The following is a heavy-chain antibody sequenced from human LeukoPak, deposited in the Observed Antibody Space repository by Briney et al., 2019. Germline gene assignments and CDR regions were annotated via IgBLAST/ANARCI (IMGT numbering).Heavy chain of an antibody. V-gene: IGHV3-74*01. CDR2: INSDGSST. Sequence: QTGGSLRLSCAASGFTFSSYWMHWVRQAPGKGLVWVSRINSDGSSTSYADSVKGRFTISRDNAKNSLYLQMNSLRAEDTALYYCAKDISPRYYDILTGYYTGGYFDYWGQGTLVTVSS. J-gene: IGHJ4*02. D-gene: IGHD3-9*01. CDR1: GFTFSSYW. CDR3: AKDISPRYYDILTGYYTGGYFDY.